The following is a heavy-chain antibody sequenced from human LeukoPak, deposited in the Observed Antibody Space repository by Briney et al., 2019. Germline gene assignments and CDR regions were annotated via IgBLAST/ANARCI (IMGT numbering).Heavy chain of an antibody. CDR1: GYTFTSYY. CDR3: AREHSSSWFLFH. CDR2: INPSGGST. Sequence: ASVKVSCKASGYTFTSYYMHWVRQAPGQGLVWMGIINPSGGSTSYAQKFQGRVTMTRDMSTSTVYMELSSLRSEDTAVYYCAREHSSSWFLFHWGQGTLVTVSS. D-gene: IGHD6-13*01. J-gene: IGHJ4*02. V-gene: IGHV1-46*01.